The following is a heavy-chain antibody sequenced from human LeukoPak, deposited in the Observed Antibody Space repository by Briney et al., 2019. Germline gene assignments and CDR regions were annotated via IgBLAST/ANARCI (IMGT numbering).Heavy chain of an antibody. CDR1: GFTFSSNW. Sequence: PGGSLRLSCEASGFTFSSNWMTWGRQAPGKGLEWVANIKPDGSEKYNVDSVKGRFTISRDNAKNSLYLQMNSLSAEDTAVYYCARSSTSLNKFGMDVWGQGTTVTVSS. D-gene: IGHD2-2*01. V-gene: IGHV3-7*01. CDR2: IKPDGSEK. J-gene: IGHJ6*02. CDR3: ARSSTSLNKFGMDV.